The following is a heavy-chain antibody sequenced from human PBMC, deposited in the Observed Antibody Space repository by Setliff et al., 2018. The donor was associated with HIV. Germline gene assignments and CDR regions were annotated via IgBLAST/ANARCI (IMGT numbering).Heavy chain of an antibody. CDR3: AKDTSTTAYYYYGMDV. J-gene: IGHJ6*02. CDR2: LSSTNKYI. CDR1: GFTFSSYG. D-gene: IGHD4-17*01. V-gene: IGHV3-21*04. Sequence: PGGSLRLSCAASGFTFSSYGMHWVRQAPGKGLEWVSFLSSTNKYINYADSVKGRFTISRDNAKNSLYLQMNSLRAEDTALYYCAKDTSTTAYYYYGMDVWGQGTTVTVSS.